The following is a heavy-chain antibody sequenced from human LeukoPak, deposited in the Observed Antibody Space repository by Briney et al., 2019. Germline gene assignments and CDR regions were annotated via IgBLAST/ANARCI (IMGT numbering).Heavy chain of an antibody. CDR2: INHSGST. CDR1: GGSFSGYY. Sequence: PSETLSLTCAVYGGSFSGYYWSWIRQPPGKGLEWIGEINHSGSTNYNPSLKSRVTISVDTSKNQFSLKLSSVTAADTAVYYCARPRTTGTTNWYFDLWGRGTLVTVSS. CDR3: ARPRTTGTTNWYFDL. J-gene: IGHJ2*01. V-gene: IGHV4-34*01. D-gene: IGHD1-1*01.